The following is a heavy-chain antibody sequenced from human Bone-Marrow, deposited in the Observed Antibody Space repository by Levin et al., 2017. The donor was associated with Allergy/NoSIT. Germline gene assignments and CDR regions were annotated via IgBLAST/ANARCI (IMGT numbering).Heavy chain of an antibody. V-gene: IGHV1-18*01. D-gene: IGHD1-20*01. CDR3: ARARLLYGITGIPYYFDY. CDR2: INAYNGNT. Sequence: ASVKVSCRTSGYTFNNYGITWVRQAPGQGLEWMGWINAYNGNTNYAQNVQDRVTMSTDTSTSIAYMELRSLTSDDTAVYYCARARLLYGITGIPYYFDYWGQGTLVTVSS. J-gene: IGHJ4*02. CDR1: GYTFNNYG.